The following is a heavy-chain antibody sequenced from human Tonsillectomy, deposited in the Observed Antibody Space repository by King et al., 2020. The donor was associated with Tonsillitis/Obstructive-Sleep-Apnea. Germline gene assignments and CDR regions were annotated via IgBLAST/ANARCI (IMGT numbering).Heavy chain of an antibody. Sequence: VQLVESGPGLVKPSETLSLTCTVSGGSISSYYWTWIRQPPGKGLEWIGYFYYSGSTNYNPSLKSRVTISVDTSKNQFSLKLSSVTAADTAVYYCARGVATPRGWFDPWGRGTLVTVSS. CDR3: ARGVATPRGWFDP. D-gene: IGHD6-6*01. J-gene: IGHJ5*02. V-gene: IGHV4-59*01. CDR2: FYYSGST. CDR1: GGSISSYY.